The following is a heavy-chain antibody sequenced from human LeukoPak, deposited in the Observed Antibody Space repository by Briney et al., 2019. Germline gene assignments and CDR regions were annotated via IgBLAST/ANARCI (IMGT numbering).Heavy chain of an antibody. J-gene: IGHJ3*02. V-gene: IGHV4-61*01. CDR2: IYYSGST. Sequence: SETLSLTCTVSGVSVSSGSYYWSWIRQPPGKGLEWIGYIYYSGSTNYNPSLKSRVTISVDTSKNQFSLKLSSVTAADTAVYYCARVADTLGGAFDIWGQGTMVTVSS. CDR1: GVSVSSGSYY. D-gene: IGHD3-16*01. CDR3: ARVADTLGGAFDI.